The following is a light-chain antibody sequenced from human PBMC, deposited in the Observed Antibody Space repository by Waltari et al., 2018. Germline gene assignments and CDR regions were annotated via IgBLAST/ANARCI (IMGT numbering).Light chain of an antibody. CDR1: ALPKKY. V-gene: IGLV3-10*01. CDR3: YSTDSSGNHRRV. Sequence: SSELTQPPSVTASPGQTARITCSGGALPKKYVYWYHQKSGQAPVKVINENSKRPSTIPERFSGSSSGTMATLIISGAQVEDETDYYCYSTDSSGNHRRVFGGGTKLTVL. J-gene: IGLJ2*01. CDR2: ENS.